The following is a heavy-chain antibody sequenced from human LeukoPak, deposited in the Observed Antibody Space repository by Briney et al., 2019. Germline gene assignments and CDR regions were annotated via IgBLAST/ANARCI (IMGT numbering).Heavy chain of an antibody. D-gene: IGHD3-10*01. J-gene: IGHJ5*02. CDR1: GDTFTGYY. Sequence: ASVKVSCKASGDTFTGYYMHWVRQAPGQGLEWMGWINPNSGGTNYAQKFQGRVTMTRDTSISTAYMELSRLRSDDTAVYYCVRAQGSVRGVPTTQMVLFDPWGQGTLVTVSS. CDR3: VRAQGSVRGVPTTQMVLFDP. CDR2: INPNSGGT. V-gene: IGHV1-2*02.